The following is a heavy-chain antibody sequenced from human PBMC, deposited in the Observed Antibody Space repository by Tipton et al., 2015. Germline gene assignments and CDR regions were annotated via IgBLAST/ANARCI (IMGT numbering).Heavy chain of an antibody. V-gene: IGHV4-39*01. Sequence: TLSLTCTVSGGSISSSSYYWAWIRQPPGKGLEWIGRLYFSGSTYYNPSLKSRVTISIDSFKNQFSLKLSSVTAADTAVYYCASPSLPHDRGDYYFQSWGQGSLVTVSS. CDR3: ASPSLPHDRGDYYFQS. J-gene: IGHJ4*02. CDR2: LYFSGST. CDR1: GGSISSSSYY. D-gene: IGHD2-21*02.